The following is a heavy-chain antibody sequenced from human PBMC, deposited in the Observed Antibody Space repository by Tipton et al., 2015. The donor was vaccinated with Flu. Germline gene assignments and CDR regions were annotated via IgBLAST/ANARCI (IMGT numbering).Heavy chain of an antibody. CDR1: GGSISSDY. J-gene: IGHJ5*02. Sequence: TLSLTCTVSGGSISSDYWGWIRQPPGKGLEWIGYNSYSGNTNYNPSLKSRVTISLDTSKNQFSLKLTSVTAADTAVYYCARVGYCSGGSCYEYRWGRGTLVTVSS. CDR3: ARVGYCSGGSCYEYR. V-gene: IGHV4-59*01. D-gene: IGHD2-15*01. CDR2: NSYSGNT.